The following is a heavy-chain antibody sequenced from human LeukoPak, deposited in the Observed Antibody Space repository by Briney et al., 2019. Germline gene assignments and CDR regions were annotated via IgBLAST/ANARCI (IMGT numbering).Heavy chain of an antibody. Sequence: SQTLSLTCAISGDSLSSNSAAWNWIRQSPSRGLEWLGRTYYRSKWYNDYAVSVKSRITINPDTSKNQFSLQLNSVTPEDTAVYYCARGQLLWFGELLSAGYYYGMDVWGQGTTVTVSS. CDR3: ARGQLLWFGELLSAGYYYGMDV. D-gene: IGHD3-10*01. CDR2: TYYRSKWYN. CDR1: GDSLSSNSAA. J-gene: IGHJ6*02. V-gene: IGHV6-1*01.